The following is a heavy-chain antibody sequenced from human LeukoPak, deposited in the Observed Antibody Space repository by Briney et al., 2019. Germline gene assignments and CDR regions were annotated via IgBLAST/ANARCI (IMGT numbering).Heavy chain of an antibody. V-gene: IGHV3-30*04. D-gene: IGHD4-23*01. CDR3: ARAEGYGGELDS. J-gene: IGHJ4*02. CDR1: GFTFSSYA. CDR2: IPYDGSNK. Sequence: GGSLRLSCAASGFTFSSYAMSWVRQAPGKGLEWVAVIPYDGSNKYYADSVKGRFTISRENSKNRLYLQMNSLRAEDTAVYYCARAEGYGGELDSWGQGTLVTVSS.